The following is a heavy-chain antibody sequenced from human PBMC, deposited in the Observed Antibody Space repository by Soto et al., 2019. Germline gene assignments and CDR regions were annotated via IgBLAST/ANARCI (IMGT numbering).Heavy chain of an antibody. D-gene: IGHD6-13*01. J-gene: IGHJ4*02. V-gene: IGHV3-23*01. CDR3: ARDSSSWYYFDY. Sequence: EVQLLESGGGLVQPGGSLRLSCAASGFTFSSYAMSWVRQAPGKGLEWVSAISGSGGSTYYADSVKGRFTISRDNSKNTLYLQMNSLRAEDTAVYYCARDSSSWYYFDYWGQGTLVTVSS. CDR2: ISGSGGST. CDR1: GFTFSSYA.